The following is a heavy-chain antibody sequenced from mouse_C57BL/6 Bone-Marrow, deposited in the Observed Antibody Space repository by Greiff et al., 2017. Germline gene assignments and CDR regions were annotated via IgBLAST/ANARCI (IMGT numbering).Heavy chain of an antibody. Sequence: EVQVVESGAELVRPGASVKLSCTASGFNIKDDYMHWVKQRPEQGLEWIGWIDPENGDTEYASKFQGKATITADPSSNPAYLQLSSLTSEDTAVYYCTAYETWFAYWGQGTLVTVSA. D-gene: IGHD2-14*01. V-gene: IGHV14-4*01. J-gene: IGHJ3*01. CDR2: IDPENGDT. CDR3: TAYETWFAY. CDR1: GFNIKDDY.